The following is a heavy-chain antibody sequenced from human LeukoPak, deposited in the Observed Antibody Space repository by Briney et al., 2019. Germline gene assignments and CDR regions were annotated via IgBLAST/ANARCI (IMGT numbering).Heavy chain of an antibody. CDR1: GDSTSGYY. J-gene: IGHJ5*02. CDR3: ATERSRGLAL. V-gene: IGHV4-4*07. CDR2: MYTSGSA. Sequence: PSETLSLTCTVPGDSTSGYYWSWIRQPAGKGLEWIGRMYTSGSANYNPSLKSRVTMSLDTSKKLFSLQMSSVTAADTAIYYYATERSRGLALWGQGALVIVSS. D-gene: IGHD2-2*01.